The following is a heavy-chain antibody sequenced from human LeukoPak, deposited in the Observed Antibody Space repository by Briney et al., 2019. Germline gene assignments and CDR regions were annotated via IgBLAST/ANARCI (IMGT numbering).Heavy chain of an antibody. J-gene: IGHJ4*02. CDR2: ISYDGSNK. CDR1: GFPFSSYA. V-gene: IGHV3-30-3*01. CDR3: ARDRYSGSYGYY. D-gene: IGHD1-26*01. Sequence: GGSLRLSCAASGFPFSSYAMHWVRQAPGKGLEWVAVISYDGSNKYYADSVKGRFTISRDNSKNTLYLQMNSLRAEDTAVYYCARDRYSGSYGYYWGQGTLVTVSS.